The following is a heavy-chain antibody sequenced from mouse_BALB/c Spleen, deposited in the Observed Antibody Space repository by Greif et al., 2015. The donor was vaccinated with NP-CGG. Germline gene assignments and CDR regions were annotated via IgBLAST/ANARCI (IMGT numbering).Heavy chain of an antibody. CDR2: ILPGSGST. V-gene: IGHV1-9*01. D-gene: IGHD2-1*01. Sequence: VKLMESGAELMKPGASVKISCKATGYTFSSYWIEWVKQRPGHGLEWIGEILPGSGSTNYNEKFKGKATFTADTSSNTAYMQLSSLTSEDSAVYYCASESYGNPFAYWGQGTLVTVSA. J-gene: IGHJ3*01. CDR1: GYTFSSYW. CDR3: ASESYGNPFAY.